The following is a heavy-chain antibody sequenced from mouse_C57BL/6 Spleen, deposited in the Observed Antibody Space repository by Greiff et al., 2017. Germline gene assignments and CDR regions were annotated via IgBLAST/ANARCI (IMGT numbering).Heavy chain of an antibody. D-gene: IGHD4-1*01. Sequence: VKLMESGPELVKPGASVKISCKASGYAFSSSWMNWVKQRPGKGLEWIGRIYPGDGDTNYNGKFKGKATLTADKSSSTAYMQLSSLTSEDSAVYFCARGTNWDVRDYFDYWGQGTTLTVSS. V-gene: IGHV1-82*01. CDR1: GYAFSSSW. CDR3: ARGTNWDVRDYFDY. J-gene: IGHJ2*01. CDR2: IYPGDGDT.